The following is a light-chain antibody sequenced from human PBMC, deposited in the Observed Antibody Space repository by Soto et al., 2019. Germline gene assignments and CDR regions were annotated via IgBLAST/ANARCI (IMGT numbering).Light chain of an antibody. Sequence: DIVMTQSPDSLAVSLGERATINCKSSQSVLYSSNNKNYLAWYQQKPRQPPKLLIYWASTRESGVTDRFSGSGSGTDFTLTSSSLQAEDVAVYYCQQYYSTPLAFGQGTKVEIK. CDR1: QSVLYSSNNKNY. V-gene: IGKV4-1*01. CDR3: QQYYSTPLA. CDR2: WAS. J-gene: IGKJ1*01.